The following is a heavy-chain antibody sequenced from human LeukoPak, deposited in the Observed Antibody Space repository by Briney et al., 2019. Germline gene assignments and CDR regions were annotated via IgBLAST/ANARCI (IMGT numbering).Heavy chain of an antibody. V-gene: IGHV1-46*01. CDR2: INPSGGST. D-gene: IGHD1-14*01. CDR1: GYTFTSYY. CDR3: ARDHRPPTMNTGNDF. J-gene: IGHJ4*01. Sequence: ASVKVSCKASGYTFTSYYMHWVRQAPGQGLEWMGIINPSGGSTSYAQKFQGRFTMTRDTSTSTLYMELSSMRHEDTAVYYCARDHRPPTMNTGNDFWGQGTLVTVSS.